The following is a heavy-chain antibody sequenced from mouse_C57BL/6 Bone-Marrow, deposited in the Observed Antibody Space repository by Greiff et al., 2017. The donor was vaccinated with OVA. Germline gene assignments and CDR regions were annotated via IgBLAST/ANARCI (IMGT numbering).Heavy chain of an antibody. V-gene: IGHV1-9*01. CDR2: LLPGRGST. CDR3: AKEGPYDFVDY. CDR1: GSTFTDYW. Sequence: QVPLQQSGAELLPPGASVQLSCRAPGSTFTDYWLKWVKQRPGPGLEWIGELLPGRGSTTSNENFKGKATFTADTSSNTAYRQLSSLTTEDSAIYYCAKEGPYDFVDYWGQGTTLTVSS. D-gene: IGHD2-13*01. J-gene: IGHJ2*01.